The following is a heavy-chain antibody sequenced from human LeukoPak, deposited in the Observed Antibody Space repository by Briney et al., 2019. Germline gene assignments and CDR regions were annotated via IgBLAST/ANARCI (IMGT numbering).Heavy chain of an antibody. CDR2: ISYDGSNK. J-gene: IGHJ6*02. D-gene: IGHD6-19*01. CDR3: AKDGPDRIAVAAYYYYGMDV. Sequence: AGGSLRLSCAASGFTFSSYGMHWVRQAPGKGLKLVAVISYDGSNKYYADSVKGRFTISRDNSKNTLYLQMNSLRAEDTAVYYCAKDGPDRIAVAAYYYYGMDVWGQGTTVTVSS. V-gene: IGHV3-30*18. CDR1: GFTFSSYG.